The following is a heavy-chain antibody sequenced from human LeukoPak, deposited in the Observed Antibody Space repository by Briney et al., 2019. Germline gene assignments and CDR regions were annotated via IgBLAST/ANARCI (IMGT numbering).Heavy chain of an antibody. CDR3: ARIYCSSTSCYIDY. Sequence: SQALSLTCTVSGGSISSGGYYWSWIRQHPGKGLEWIGYIYYSGSTYYNPSFKSRVTISVDTFKNQFSLKLSSVTAADTAVYYCARIYCSSTSCYIDYWGQGTLVTVSS. CDR2: IYYSGST. D-gene: IGHD2-2*02. J-gene: IGHJ4*02. CDR1: GGSISSGGYY. V-gene: IGHV4-31*03.